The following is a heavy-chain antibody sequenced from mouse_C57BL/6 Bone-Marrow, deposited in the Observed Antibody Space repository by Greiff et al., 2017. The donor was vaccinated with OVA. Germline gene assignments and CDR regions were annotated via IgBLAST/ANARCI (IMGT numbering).Heavy chain of an antibody. Sequence: VQLQQSGAELVRPGASVKLSCTASGFNIKDDCMHWVKQRPEQGLEWIGWIDPENGDTEYASKFQGKATITADTSSNTAYLQLSSLTSEDTAVYYCTSDDRAWFAYWGQGTLVTVSA. D-gene: IGHD2-3*01. CDR2: IDPENGDT. V-gene: IGHV14-4*01. CDR1: GFNIKDDC. CDR3: TSDDRAWFAY. J-gene: IGHJ3*01.